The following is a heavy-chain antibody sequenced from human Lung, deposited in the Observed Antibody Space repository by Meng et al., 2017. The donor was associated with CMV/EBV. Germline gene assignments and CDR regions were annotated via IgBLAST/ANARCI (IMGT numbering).Heavy chain of an antibody. J-gene: IGHJ6*02. CDR3: ARDAEQLVRGGGMDV. D-gene: IGHD6-6*01. Sequence: GGSXRLSCAASGFTFSSYSMNWVRQAPGKGLEWVSSISSSSSYIYYADSVKGRFTISRDNAKNSLYLQMNSLRAEDTAVYYCARDAEQLVRGGGMDVWGQGTTVTVSS. CDR1: GFTFSSYS. V-gene: IGHV3-21*01. CDR2: ISSSSSYI.